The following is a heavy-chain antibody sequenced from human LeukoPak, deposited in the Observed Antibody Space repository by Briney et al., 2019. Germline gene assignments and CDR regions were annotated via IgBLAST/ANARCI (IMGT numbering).Heavy chain of an antibody. CDR3: ARPRSGGTIAARPLGWFDP. CDR1: GGSISSSSYY. V-gene: IGHV4-39*01. D-gene: IGHD6-6*01. Sequence: SETLSLTCTVSGGSISSSSYYWGWIRQPPGKRLEWIGSIYYSGSTYYNPSLKSRVTISVDTSKNQFSLKLSSVTAADTAVYYCARPRSGGTIAARPLGWFDPWGQGTLVTVSS. CDR2: IYYSGST. J-gene: IGHJ5*02.